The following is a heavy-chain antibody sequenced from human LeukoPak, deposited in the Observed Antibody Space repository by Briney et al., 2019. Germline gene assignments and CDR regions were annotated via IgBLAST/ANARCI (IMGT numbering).Heavy chain of an antibody. CDR2: ISYDGSNK. D-gene: IGHD1-26*01. CDR1: GFTFSSYA. Sequence: PGGSLRLSCAASGFTFSSYAMHWVRQAPGKGLEWVAVISYDGSNKYYADSVKGRFTISRDNSKNTLYLQMNSLRAEDTAVYYCARDRGSPPKWELPGGYWGQGTLVTVSS. J-gene: IGHJ4*02. CDR3: ARDRGSPPKWELPGGY. V-gene: IGHV3-30-3*01.